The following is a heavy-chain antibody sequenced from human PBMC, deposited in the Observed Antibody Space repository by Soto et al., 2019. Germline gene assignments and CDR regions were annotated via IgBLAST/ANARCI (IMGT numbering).Heavy chain of an antibody. D-gene: IGHD6-13*01. Sequence: GGSLRLSCAASGFTFSSYAMSWVRQAPGKGLEWVSGISNSGGSTYYADSVKGRFTISRDNSKSTLYLQMNSLRAEDTAVYYCAKDPVAAAGTGWFDPWGQGTLVTVSS. CDR3: AKDPVAAAGTGWFDP. CDR1: GFTFSSYA. CDR2: ISNSGGST. V-gene: IGHV3-23*01. J-gene: IGHJ5*02.